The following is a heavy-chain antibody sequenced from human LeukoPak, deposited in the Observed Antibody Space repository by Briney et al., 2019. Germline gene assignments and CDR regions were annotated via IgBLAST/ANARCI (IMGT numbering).Heavy chain of an antibody. CDR2: ISYDGSNK. J-gene: IGHJ6*03. Sequence: QAGGSLRLSCAASGFTFSSYGMHWVRQAPGKGLEWVAVISYDGSNKYYADSVKGRFTISRDNSKNTLYLQMNSLRAEDTAVYYCARMGPESYSSSWYGRETRYMDVWGKGTTVTVSS. CDR3: ARMGPESYSSSWYGRETRYMDV. V-gene: IGHV3-33*05. D-gene: IGHD6-13*01. CDR1: GFTFSSYG.